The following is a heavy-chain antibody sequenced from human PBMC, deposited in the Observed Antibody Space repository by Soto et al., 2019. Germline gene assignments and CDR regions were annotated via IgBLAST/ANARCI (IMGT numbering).Heavy chain of an antibody. V-gene: IGHV3-33*01. CDR2: IWYDGSNK. J-gene: IGHJ4*02. CDR1: GFTFSSYG. CDR3: ARGSYDSSGYGY. D-gene: IGHD3-22*01. Sequence: GWSLRLSCAASGFTFSSYGMHWVRQAPGKGLEWVAVIWYDGSNKYYADSVKGRFTISRDNSKNTLYLQMNSLRAEDTAVYYCARGSYDSSGYGYWGQGTLVTVSS.